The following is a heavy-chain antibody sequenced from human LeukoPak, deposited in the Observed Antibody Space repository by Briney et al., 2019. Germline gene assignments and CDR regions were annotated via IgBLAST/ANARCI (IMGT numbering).Heavy chain of an antibody. CDR3: TTWYYYDSSALRPFDI. V-gene: IGHV3-15*01. J-gene: IGHJ3*02. D-gene: IGHD3-22*01. CDR1: GFTFRNAW. Sequence: GRSLRLSCAASGFTFRNAWMSWVRQAPGKGLEWVGRIKSKTDGGTTDYAAPVKGRFTISRDDSKNTLYLQMNSLKTEDTAVYYCTTWYYYDSSALRPFDIWGQGTMVTVSS. CDR2: IKSKTDGGTT.